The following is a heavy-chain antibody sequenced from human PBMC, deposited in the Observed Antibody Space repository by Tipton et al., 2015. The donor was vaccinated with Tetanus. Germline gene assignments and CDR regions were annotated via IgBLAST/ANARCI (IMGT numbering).Heavy chain of an antibody. J-gene: IGHJ4*02. CDR2: ISSSGSTI. Sequence: SLRLSCAASGFTFSRNPMTWVRQAPGKGLEWVSYISSSGSTIYYADSVKGRFTISRDNAKNSLYLQMNSLRAEDTAVYYCARPAPYMGYSYGSFWVDYWGQGTLVTVSS. CDR3: ARPAPYMGYSYGSFWVDY. D-gene: IGHD5-18*01. V-gene: IGHV3-48*04. CDR1: GFTFSRNP.